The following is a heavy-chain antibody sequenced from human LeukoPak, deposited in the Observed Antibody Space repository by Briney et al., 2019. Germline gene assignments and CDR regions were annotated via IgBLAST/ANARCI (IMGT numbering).Heavy chain of an antibody. Sequence: PSETLSLTCTISGGSMSVGRSYWGWVRQPPGKGLEWIASIYYDGTTYYYPSLKSRVTISMDSSKNHFSLEVKSVTAADTAMYYCGTGGGIAVFHVWGQGIMVAVST. CDR3: GTGGGIAVFHV. CDR2: IYYDGTT. J-gene: IGHJ4*02. D-gene: IGHD6-19*01. V-gene: IGHV4-39*07. CDR1: GGSMSVGRSY.